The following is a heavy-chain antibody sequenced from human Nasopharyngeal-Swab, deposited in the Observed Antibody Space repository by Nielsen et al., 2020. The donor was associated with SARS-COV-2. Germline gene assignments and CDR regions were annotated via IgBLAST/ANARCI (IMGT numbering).Heavy chain of an antibody. J-gene: IGHJ4*02. V-gene: IGHV3-7*05. CDR2: IKQDGSEK. Sequence: GGPLSLDWAASGFTFDSYAMSWVRQAPGKGLEWVANIKQDGSEKYYVDSVKGRFTISRDNAKNSLYLQMNSLRAEDTAVYYCARGGYCSSTSCYFGIQNRVDYWGQGTLVTVSS. CDR1: GFTFDSYA. D-gene: IGHD2-2*01. CDR3: ARGGYCSSTSCYFGIQNRVDY.